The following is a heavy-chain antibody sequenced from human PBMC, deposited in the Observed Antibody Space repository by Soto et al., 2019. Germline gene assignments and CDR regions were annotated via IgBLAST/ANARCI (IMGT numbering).Heavy chain of an antibody. D-gene: IGHD6-19*01. CDR1: GFTFSSYS. Sequence: PGGSLRLSCAASGFTFSSYSMNWVRQAPGKGLEWVSSISSSSSYIYYADSVKGRFTISRDNAKNSLYLQMNSLRAEDTAVYYCASTRGQWLVGPNAFDIWGQGTMVTVSS. CDR2: ISSSSSYI. J-gene: IGHJ3*02. V-gene: IGHV3-21*01. CDR3: ASTRGQWLVGPNAFDI.